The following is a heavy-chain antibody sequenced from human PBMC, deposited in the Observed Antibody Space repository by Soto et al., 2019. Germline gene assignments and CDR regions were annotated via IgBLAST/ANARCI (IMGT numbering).Heavy chain of an antibody. V-gene: IGHV4-4*07. Sequence: SETLSLTCTVSGASISGFYWGWIRKSAGKGLEWIGRIYATGTTDYNPSLKSRVMMSVDTSKKQFSLKLRSVTAADTAVYYCVRDGTKTLRDWFDHWGQGISVTVSS. CDR3: VRDGTKTLRDWFDH. D-gene: IGHD1-1*01. J-gene: IGHJ5*02. CDR2: IYATGTT. CDR1: GASISGFY.